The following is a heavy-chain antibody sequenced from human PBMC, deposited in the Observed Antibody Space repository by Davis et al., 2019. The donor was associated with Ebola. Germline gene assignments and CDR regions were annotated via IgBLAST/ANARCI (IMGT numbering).Heavy chain of an antibody. CDR1: GFTFTNYA. CDR2: ISYDGSNK. D-gene: IGHD3-3*01. J-gene: IGHJ4*02. Sequence: GESLKISCAASGFTFTNYAMHWVRQAPGKGLEWVAFISYDGSNKYYEDSVKGRFTISRDNSKNTLYLQMNSLRAEDTAVYYCAEAYYDFWSGYSNWGQGTLVTVSS. V-gene: IGHV3-30-3*01. CDR3: AEAYYDFWSGYSN.